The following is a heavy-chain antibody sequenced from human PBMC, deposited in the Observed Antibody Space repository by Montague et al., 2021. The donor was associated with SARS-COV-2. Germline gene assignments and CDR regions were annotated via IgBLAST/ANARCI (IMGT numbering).Heavy chain of an antibody. CDR3: ARINPTEVDF. Sequence: SETLSLTCTVSGGSISSYYWSWIRQPPGKGLEWIGYIYYSGSTNYNPSLKSRVTISVDTSKNQFSLKLTSVTAADTAFYYCARINPTEVDFWGQGTLVTVSS. CDR1: GGSISSYY. J-gene: IGHJ4*02. D-gene: IGHD1-14*01. CDR2: IYYSGST. V-gene: IGHV4-59*12.